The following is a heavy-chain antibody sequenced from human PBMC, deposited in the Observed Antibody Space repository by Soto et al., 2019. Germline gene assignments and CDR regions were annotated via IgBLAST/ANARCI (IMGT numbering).Heavy chain of an antibody. CDR3: ARQIYDSDSGPNFQYYFDS. V-gene: IGHV5-10-1*01. D-gene: IGHD3-22*01. J-gene: IGHJ4*02. CDR2: IDPSDSQT. Sequence: PGESLKISCKGSGYSFAGYWITSVRQMPGKGLEWMGRIDPSDSQTYYSPSFRGHVTISAAKSITTVFLQWSSLRASDTAMYYCARQIYDSDSGPNFQYYFDSWGQGTLVTVSS. CDR1: GYSFAGYW.